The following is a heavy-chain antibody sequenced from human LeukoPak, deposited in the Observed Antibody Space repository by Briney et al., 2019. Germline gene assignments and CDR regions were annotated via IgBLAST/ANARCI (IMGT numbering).Heavy chain of an antibody. CDR1: GGLSSSSGYY. CDR3: ARGRGYSYAFDY. CDR2: MYYSGST. D-gene: IGHD5-18*01. J-gene: IGHJ4*02. V-gene: IGHV4-39*07. Sequence: PSETLSLTCTVSGGLSSSSGYYWVWIRQPPGKGLEWIGSMYYSGSTHYSPSLKSRVTVSVDTSKSQFSLRLSSVTAADTAVYYCARGRGYSYAFDYWGQGTLVTVSS.